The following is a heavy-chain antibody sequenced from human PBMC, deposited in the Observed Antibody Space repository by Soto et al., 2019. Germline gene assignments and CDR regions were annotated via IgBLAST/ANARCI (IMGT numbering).Heavy chain of an antibody. CDR2: MNPNSGHT. CDR1: GYTFTSHD. Sequence: QVQLVQSGAEVKKPGASVKVSCKASGYTFTSHDINWMRQATGQGLEWMGWMNPNSGHTNYEQKFQGRVTMTRDTSISTAYMELTNPRSEDTAKYYCASDRPTSWGQGTLVTVSS. V-gene: IGHV1-8*01. J-gene: IGHJ5*02. D-gene: IGHD3-22*01. CDR3: ASDRPTS.